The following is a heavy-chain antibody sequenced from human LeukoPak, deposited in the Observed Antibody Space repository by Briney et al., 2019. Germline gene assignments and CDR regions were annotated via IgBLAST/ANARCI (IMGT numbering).Heavy chain of an antibody. CDR3: AVLAVPAVGY. J-gene: IGHJ4*02. CDR1: GFTFINYG. V-gene: IGHV3-23*01. CDR2: IRASGDRT. Sequence: PGGSLRLSCVVSGFTFINYGMSWVRQAPGKGLEWVSTIRASGDRTYYAESVKGRFTMSGDKSKNTLYLQMSNLRAEDTAVYHCAVLAVPAVGYWGQGTLVFVSS. D-gene: IGHD2-15*01.